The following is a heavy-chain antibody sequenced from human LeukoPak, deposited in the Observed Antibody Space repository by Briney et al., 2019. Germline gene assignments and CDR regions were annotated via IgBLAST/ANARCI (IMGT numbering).Heavy chain of an antibody. J-gene: IGHJ6*02. D-gene: IGHD2-2*01. CDR2: IIPIFGTA. CDR3: ARDRGSVSSYYGMDV. CDR1: GGTFSGYA. Sequence: SVKVSCKASGGTFSGYAISWVRQAPGQGLEWMGGIIPIFGTANYAQKFQGRVTITADESTSTAYMELSSLRSEDTAVYYCARDRGSVSSYYGMDVWGQGTTVTVSS. V-gene: IGHV1-69*13.